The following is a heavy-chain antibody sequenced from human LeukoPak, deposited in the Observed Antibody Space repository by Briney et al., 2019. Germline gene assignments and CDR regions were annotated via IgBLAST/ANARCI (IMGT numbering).Heavy chain of an antibody. CDR3: ARLYCISTSCYTIDY. CDR1: GYSFDSGYY. Sequence: SETLSLTCTVSGYSFDSGYYWGWIRPPPGKGLEWIANIYYSGSTSYNPSLKSRVTVSRETTKNKFSLKLYSVSAADTALYYCARLYCISTSCYTIDYWGRGTLVTVSS. J-gene: IGHJ4*02. V-gene: IGHV4-38-2*02. CDR2: IYYSGST. D-gene: IGHD2-2*02.